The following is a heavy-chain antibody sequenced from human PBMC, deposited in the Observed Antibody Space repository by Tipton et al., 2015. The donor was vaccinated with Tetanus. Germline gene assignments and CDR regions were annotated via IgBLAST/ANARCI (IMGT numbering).Heavy chain of an antibody. Sequence: TLSLTCSVSGGSISGSNYFWNWIRQQPGKGPEWIGYIYYSGSTHYNPSLKGRVTMSVDTSKNQFSLTLSSVTAADTAVYYCARVLRYSARGGWDDAFDLWGQGIVVTVSS. CDR2: IYYSGST. CDR1: GGSISGSNYF. J-gene: IGHJ3*01. V-gene: IGHV4-31*03. CDR3: ARVLRYSARGGWDDAFDL. D-gene: IGHD2-15*01.